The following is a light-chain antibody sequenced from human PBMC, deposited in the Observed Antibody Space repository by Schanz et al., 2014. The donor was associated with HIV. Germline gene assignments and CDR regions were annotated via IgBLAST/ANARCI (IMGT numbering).Light chain of an antibody. CDR3: CSYTTTSTYV. V-gene: IGLV2-14*01. Sequence: QSALTQPASVSGSPGQSITISCTGTSSDVGGYNYVSWYQQPPGKAPKLMIYEVSERPSGVPDRFSGSKSGNTASLTISGLQAEDEADYYCCSYTTTSTYVFGAGTKLTVL. J-gene: IGLJ1*01. CDR1: SSDVGGYNY. CDR2: EVS.